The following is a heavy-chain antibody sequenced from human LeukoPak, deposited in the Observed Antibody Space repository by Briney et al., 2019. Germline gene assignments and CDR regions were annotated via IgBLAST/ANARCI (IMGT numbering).Heavy chain of an antibody. V-gene: IGHV1-69*04. CDR3: AREPLYSGYDYGLNWFDP. J-gene: IGHJ5*02. Sequence: ASVKVSCKASGGTFSSSAISWVRQAPGQGLEWMGRIIPILGIANYAQKFQGRVTITADKSTSTAYMELSSLRSEDTAVYYCAREPLYSGYDYGLNWFDPWGQGTLVTVSS. CDR2: IIPILGIA. CDR1: GGTFSSSA. D-gene: IGHD5-12*01.